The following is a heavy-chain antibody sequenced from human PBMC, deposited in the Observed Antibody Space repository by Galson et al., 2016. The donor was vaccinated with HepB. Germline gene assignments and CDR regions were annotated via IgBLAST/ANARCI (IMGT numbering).Heavy chain of an antibody. CDR3: ARCATYFFDMRGFYPFDF. V-gene: IGHV1-18*01. D-gene: IGHD3-22*01. CDR1: GYTFNTYG. J-gene: IGHJ4*02. CDR2: SSTYDGNT. Sequence: SVKVSCKASGYTFNTYGINWVRQAPGQGLEWMGWSSTYDGNTRYTQKFQGRVSMTTDTATNTAYSELRSLTSDDPAIYFCARCATYFFDMRGFYPFDFWGQGTLVTVSS.